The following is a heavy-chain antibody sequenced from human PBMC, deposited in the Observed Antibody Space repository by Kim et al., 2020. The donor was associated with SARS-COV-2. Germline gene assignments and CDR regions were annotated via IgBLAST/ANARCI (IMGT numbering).Heavy chain of an antibody. V-gene: IGHV3-48*03. CDR1: GFTFSSYE. J-gene: IGHJ4*02. CDR2: ISSSGSTI. Sequence: GGSLRLSCAASGFTFSSYEMNWVRQAPGKGLEWVSYISSSGSTIYYADSVKGRFTISRDNAKNSLYLQMNSLRAEDTAVYYCARVSFELGATFGDYWGQGTLVTVSS. D-gene: IGHD1-26*01. CDR3: ARVSFELGATFGDY.